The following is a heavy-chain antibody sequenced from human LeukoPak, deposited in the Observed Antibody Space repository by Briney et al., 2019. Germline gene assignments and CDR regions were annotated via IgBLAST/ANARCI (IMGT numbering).Heavy chain of an antibody. V-gene: IGHV4-59*01. CDR3: ASRGYYDNSAYFRN. J-gene: IGHJ4*02. Sequence: PSETLSLTCTVSGASITGYYWTWIRQPPGKGPEWIGYVSYSGNTNYNPSLKSRVTISVDTSKNQFSLKLSSVTAADTAVYFCASRGYYDNSAYFRNWGQGTLVTVSS. D-gene: IGHD3-22*01. CDR2: VSYSGNT. CDR1: GASITGYY.